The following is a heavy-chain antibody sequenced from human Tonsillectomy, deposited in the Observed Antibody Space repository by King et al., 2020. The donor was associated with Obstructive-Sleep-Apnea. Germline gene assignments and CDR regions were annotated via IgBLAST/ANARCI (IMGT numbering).Heavy chain of an antibody. CDR2: ISWNSGSI. CDR3: AKDMEGSGSYYKGVIDY. CDR1: GFTFDDYA. Sequence: VQLVESGGGLVQPGRSLRLSCAASGFTFDDYAMHWVRQAPGKGLEWVSGISWNSGSIGYADSVKGGVTISRDNAKNSLYLQMNSLRAEDTALYYCAKDMEGSGSYYKGVIDYWGQGTLVTVSS. V-gene: IGHV3-9*01. D-gene: IGHD3-10*01. J-gene: IGHJ4*02.